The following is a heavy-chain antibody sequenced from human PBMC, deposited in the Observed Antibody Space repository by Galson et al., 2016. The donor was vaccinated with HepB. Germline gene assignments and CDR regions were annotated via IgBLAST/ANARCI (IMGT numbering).Heavy chain of an antibody. CDR1: GFSFSNYA. CDR3: ARDRITVAGTGLVY. CDR2: ISFDGSNT. D-gene: IGHD6-19*01. J-gene: IGHJ4*02. Sequence: SLRLSCAASGFSFSNYAMHWVRQAPGKGLEWVAIISFDGSNTYYADSVKGRFTISRDNSNNTLYLQMNSLRAEDTAVYYCARDRITVAGTGLVYWGQGTLVTVSS. V-gene: IGHV3-30-3*01.